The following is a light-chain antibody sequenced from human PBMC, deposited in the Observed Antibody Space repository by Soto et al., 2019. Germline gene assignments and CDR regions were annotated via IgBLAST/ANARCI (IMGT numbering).Light chain of an antibody. Sequence: EIVLTQSPGTLSLSPGERATLSCRASQSVSNNYLAWYQQKPGQAPRLFIYGASNRATGIPDRFSGSGSGPDFTLTISRLEPEDFAVYYCQQYGSSGTFGQGTKVEIK. CDR2: GAS. J-gene: IGKJ1*01. CDR3: QQYGSSGT. V-gene: IGKV3-20*01. CDR1: QSVSNNY.